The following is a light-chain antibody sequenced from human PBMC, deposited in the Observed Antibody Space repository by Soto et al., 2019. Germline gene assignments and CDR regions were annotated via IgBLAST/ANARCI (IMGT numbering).Light chain of an antibody. J-gene: IGKJ2*01. CDR2: DAS. V-gene: IGKV3-11*01. Sequence: EIVLTQSPATLSLSPGERATLSCRASQSVGTYLAWYQHNPGQAPRLLIYDASNRATGIPARFSGSGSGTAFTLTISSTEPEDFAVYYCQQRYNWPNTFGQGTKLEIK. CDR1: QSVGTY. CDR3: QQRYNWPNT.